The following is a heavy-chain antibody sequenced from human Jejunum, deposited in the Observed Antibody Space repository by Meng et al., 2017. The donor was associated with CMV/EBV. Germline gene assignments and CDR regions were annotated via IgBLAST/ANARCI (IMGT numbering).Heavy chain of an antibody. CDR1: GGSTNTYY. V-gene: IGHV4-59*01. Sequence: VSGGSTNTYYWTWLRPPPGKGLEWIGYIYYSGSTNCNPSLKSRVTISLDTSKNQFSLKLNSVTAADTAVYYCARDTSGSGNWYFALWGRGTLVTVSS. D-gene: IGHD3-10*01. CDR3: ARDTSGSGNWYFAL. CDR2: IYYSGST. J-gene: IGHJ2*01.